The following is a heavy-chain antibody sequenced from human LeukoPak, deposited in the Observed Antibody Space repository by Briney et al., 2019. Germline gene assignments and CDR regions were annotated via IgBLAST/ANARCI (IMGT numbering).Heavy chain of an antibody. CDR2: IYYSGST. CDR1: GGSISSYY. CDR3: ARRPGSGPDAFDI. V-gene: IGHV4-59*08. Sequence: SETLSLTCTVSGGSISSYYWSWNRQPPGKGLEWIGYIYYSGSTNYNPSLKSRVTISVDTSKNQFSLKLSSVTAADTAVYYCARRPGSGPDAFDIWGQGTMVTVSS. J-gene: IGHJ3*02. D-gene: IGHD2-15*01.